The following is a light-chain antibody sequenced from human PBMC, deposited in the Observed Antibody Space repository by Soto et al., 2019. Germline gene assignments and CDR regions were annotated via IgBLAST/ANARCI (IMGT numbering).Light chain of an antibody. V-gene: IGLV2-11*01. Sequence: QSALAQPRSVSGSPGQSVTISCTGTSSDVGGYNYVSWYQQHPGKAPKLMIYDVNKRPSGVPDRFSGSKSGNTASLTISGFQAEDEADYYCCSYAGSYTLVFGTGTKVTVL. CDR3: CSYAGSYTLV. CDR1: SSDVGGYNY. J-gene: IGLJ1*01. CDR2: DVN.